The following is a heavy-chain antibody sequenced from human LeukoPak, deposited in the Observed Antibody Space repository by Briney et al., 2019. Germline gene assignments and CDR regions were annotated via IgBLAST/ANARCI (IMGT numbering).Heavy chain of an antibody. CDR2: IKQDVSEK. CDR1: GFTFSNYW. Sequence: PGGSLRLSCAASGFTFSNYWMSWVRQPPGKGLEWVANIKQDVSEKNYVASVKGQFTISRDNAKNSLYLQMNSLRVEDTAVYYCAREGKGRYGFDNWGQGTLVTVSS. CDR3: AREGKGRYGFDN. D-gene: IGHD5-18*01. J-gene: IGHJ4*02. V-gene: IGHV3-7*01.